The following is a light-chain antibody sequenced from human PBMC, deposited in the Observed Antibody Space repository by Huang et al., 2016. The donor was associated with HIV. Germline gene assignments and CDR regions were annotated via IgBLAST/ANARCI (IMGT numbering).Light chain of an antibody. CDR3: QQYDNWPLT. V-gene: IGKV3-15*01. Sequence: ERVMTQSPATLSVAPGERVTLSCRASHSVSSNLAWYQQKPGQAPRLLIHGASTRATGIPARFSGIGSGTEVTLAISSLQSEDSGVYFGQQYDNWPLTFGQGTRLEIK. CDR1: HSVSSN. CDR2: GAS. J-gene: IGKJ5*01.